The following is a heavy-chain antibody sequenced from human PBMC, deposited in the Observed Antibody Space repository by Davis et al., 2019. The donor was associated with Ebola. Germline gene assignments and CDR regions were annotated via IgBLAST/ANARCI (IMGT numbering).Heavy chain of an antibody. D-gene: IGHD6-13*01. V-gene: IGHV4-31*03. CDR3: ARTAAGTEDFDY. J-gene: IGHJ4*02. CDR1: GGSISSGGYY. Sequence: LRLSCTVSGGSISSGGYYWSWIRQHPGKGLEWIGYIYYSGSTNYNPSLKSRVTISVDKSKNQFSLKLSSVTAADTAVYYCARTAAGTEDFDYWGQGTLVTVSS. CDR2: IYYSGST.